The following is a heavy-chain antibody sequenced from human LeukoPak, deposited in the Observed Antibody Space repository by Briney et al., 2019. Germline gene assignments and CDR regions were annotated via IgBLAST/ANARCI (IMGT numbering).Heavy chain of an antibody. V-gene: IGHV3-21*01. J-gene: IGHJ6*01. Sequence: GGSLSLSCAPSGFTFSSYSMNWVRQAPGKGLEWVSSISSSSSYIYYADSVKGRFNISRDNDKNSLYLQMNSLRAEDTAVYYCARETGNYYYYGMVVWGQATTVTVSS. D-gene: IGHD3-10*01. CDR2: ISSSSSYI. CDR3: ARETGNYYYYGMVV. CDR1: GFTFSSYS.